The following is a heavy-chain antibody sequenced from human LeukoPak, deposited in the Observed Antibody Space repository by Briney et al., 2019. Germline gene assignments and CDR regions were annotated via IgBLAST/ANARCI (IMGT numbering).Heavy chain of an antibody. V-gene: IGHV1-8*01. J-gene: IGHJ4*02. D-gene: IGHD1-26*01. CDR3: ARASSDSGSYYDY. Sequence: ASVKVSCKASGYTFTSLDINWVRQATGQGLEWMGWINPNSGNRGYAQQFQGRVTITRDTSISTVYMELSSLRSEDTAVYYCARASSDSGSYYDYWGQGTLVTVSS. CDR2: INPNSGNR. CDR1: GYTFTSLD.